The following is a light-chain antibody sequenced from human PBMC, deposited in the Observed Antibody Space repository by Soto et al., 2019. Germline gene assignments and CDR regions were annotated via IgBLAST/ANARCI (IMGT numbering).Light chain of an antibody. Sequence: QSALTQPRSVSGSPGQSVTISCTGTSSDVGAYNYVSWHQQHPGKAPKLVIYDVTQRPSGVPDRFSASKSGITASLTISGLQAEDEADYYCCSYAAGDSVNFGGGTKLAVL. V-gene: IGLV2-11*01. J-gene: IGLJ2*01. CDR3: CSYAAGDSVN. CDR1: SSDVGAYNY. CDR2: DVT.